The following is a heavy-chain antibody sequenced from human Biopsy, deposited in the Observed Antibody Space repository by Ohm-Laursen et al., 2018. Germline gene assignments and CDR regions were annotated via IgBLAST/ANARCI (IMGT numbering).Heavy chain of an antibody. D-gene: IGHD6-19*01. J-gene: IGHJ4*02. Sequence: SDTLSLTCSVSGDSINSSYWSWIRQAPGKGLEWIGEINHSGSTNYNPSLKSRVTISVDTSKNQFSLKLSSVTAADTAVYYCARGRLRAVARFDYWGQGTLVTVSS. V-gene: IGHV4-34*01. CDR1: GDSINSSY. CDR3: ARGRLRAVARFDY. CDR2: INHSGST.